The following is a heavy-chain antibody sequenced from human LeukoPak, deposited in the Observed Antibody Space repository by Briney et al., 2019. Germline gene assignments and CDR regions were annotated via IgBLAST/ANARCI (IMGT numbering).Heavy chain of an antibody. CDR3: ARGISSSWSGDAFDI. J-gene: IGHJ3*02. V-gene: IGHV3-7*03. CDR1: GFTFSSYW. CDR2: IKQDGSYK. D-gene: IGHD6-13*01. Sequence: PGGSLRLSCAASGFTFSSYWMSWVRQAPGKGLEWVANIKQDGSYKYYVDSVKGRFTISRDNAKNSLYLQMNSLRAEDTAVYYCARGISSSWSGDAFDIWGQGTMVTVSS.